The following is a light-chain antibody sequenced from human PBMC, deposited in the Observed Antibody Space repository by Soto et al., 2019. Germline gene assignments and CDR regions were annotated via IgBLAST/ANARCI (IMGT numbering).Light chain of an antibody. CDR2: DAS. V-gene: IGKV3-11*01. Sequence: EIVSTQTPPTPSLSTGKRATLSCRASLSVSSYVGWYQQKPGQSPRLLIYDASNRATGIPARFSGSGSGTDFTLTISSLEPEDFAVYYCQQRSNWPPITFGQGTRLQI. CDR1: LSVSSY. CDR3: QQRSNWPPIT. J-gene: IGKJ5*01.